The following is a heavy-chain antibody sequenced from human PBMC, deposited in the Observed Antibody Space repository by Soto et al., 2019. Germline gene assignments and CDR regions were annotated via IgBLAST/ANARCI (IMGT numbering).Heavy chain of an antibody. V-gene: IGHV3-30*18. CDR1: GFTFSSYG. CDR3: AKEWVYDSSGWSFDY. CDR2: ILNDGSNK. J-gene: IGHJ4*02. D-gene: IGHD3-22*01. Sequence: QVQLVESGGGVVQPGRSLRLSCAASGFTFSSYGMHWVRQAPGKGLEWVAVILNDGSNKYYADSVKGRFTISRDNSKNTLYLQMNSLSAEDTAVFYCAKEWVYDSSGWSFDYWGQGTLVTVSS.